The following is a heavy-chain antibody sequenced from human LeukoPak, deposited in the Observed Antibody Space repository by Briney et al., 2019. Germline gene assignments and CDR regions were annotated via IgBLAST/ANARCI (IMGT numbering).Heavy chain of an antibody. CDR2: IRSKSYCGTT. Sequence: PGRSLRLSCTASGFTFGDYAMAWVRQAPGKGPEWVGFIRSKSYCGTTEYAASVKGRFTISRDDSKSIAYLQMNSLKTEDTAVYYCSRGPYCSSGSCYPDPDAFDIWGQGTVVTFSS. V-gene: IGHV3-49*04. CDR3: SRGPYCSSGSCYPDPDAFDI. J-gene: IGHJ3*02. D-gene: IGHD2-15*01. CDR1: GFTFGDYA.